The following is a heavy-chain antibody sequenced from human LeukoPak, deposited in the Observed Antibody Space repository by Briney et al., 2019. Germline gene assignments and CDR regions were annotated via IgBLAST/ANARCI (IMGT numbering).Heavy chain of an antibody. CDR2: INHSGST. D-gene: IGHD1-26*01. CDR1: GGSFSGYY. CDR3: ARIHSGSYCY. J-gene: IGHJ4*02. V-gene: IGHV4-34*01. Sequence: SETLSLTCAVYGGSFSGYYWSWIRQPPGKGLEWIGEINHSGSTNYNPSLKSRVTISVDTSKNQFSLKLSSVTAADTAVYYCARIHSGSYCYWGQGTLVTVSS.